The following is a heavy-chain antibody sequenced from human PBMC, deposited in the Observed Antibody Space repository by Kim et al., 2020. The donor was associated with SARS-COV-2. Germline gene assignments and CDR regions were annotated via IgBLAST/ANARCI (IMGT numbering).Heavy chain of an antibody. J-gene: IGHJ5*02. Sequence: SETLSLTCTVSGGSISSSSYYWGWIRQPPGKGLEWIGSIYYSGSTYYNPSLKSRVTISVDTSKNQFSLKLSSVTAADTAVYYCATFDSSSWYGEDWFDPWGQGTLVTVSS. CDR1: GGSISSSSYY. CDR2: IYYSGST. CDR3: ATFDSSSWYGEDWFDP. V-gene: IGHV4-39*01. D-gene: IGHD6-13*01.